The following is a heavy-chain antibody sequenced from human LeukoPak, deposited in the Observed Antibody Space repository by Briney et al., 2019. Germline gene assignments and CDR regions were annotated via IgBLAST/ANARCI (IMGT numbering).Heavy chain of an antibody. D-gene: IGHD3-22*01. CDR1: GFTFSSYA. V-gene: IGHV3-23*01. CDR2: LSGSGGST. CDR3: AREGVHADSSGYYYDYYFDY. Sequence: GGSLRLSCAASGFTFSSYAMSWVRQAPGKGLEWVSTLSGSGGSTDYADSVKGRFTISRDSSKSTLYLQMNSLRAEDTAVYYCAREGVHADSSGYYYDYYFDYWGQGTLVTVSS. J-gene: IGHJ4*02.